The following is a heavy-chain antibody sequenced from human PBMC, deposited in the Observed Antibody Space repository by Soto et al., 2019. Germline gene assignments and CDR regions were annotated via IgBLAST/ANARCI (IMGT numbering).Heavy chain of an antibody. J-gene: IGHJ4*02. CDR2: INAGSDNT. D-gene: IGHD3-3*01. CDR1: GYIFTKFA. V-gene: IGHV1-3*01. CDR3: SRGTNGQAPLFAS. Sequence: QVQLVQSGTEVKKPGASVNISCKATGYIFTKFALHWVRQAPGQRLEWLGWINAGSDNTKYSQKFQGRVTITRDTSTTTAYMEMNALSTKVPPVYYCSRGTNGQAPLFASWGKETL.